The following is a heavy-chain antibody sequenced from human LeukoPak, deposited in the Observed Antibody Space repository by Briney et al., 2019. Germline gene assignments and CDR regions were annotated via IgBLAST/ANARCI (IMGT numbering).Heavy chain of an antibody. J-gene: IGHJ4*02. D-gene: IGHD3-22*01. V-gene: IGHV1-18*01. CDR1: GYTFTSYG. CDR3: ARDYDSSGYYLSGY. CDR2: ISAYNGNT. Sequence: ASVKVSCKASGYTFTSYGISWVRQAPGQGLEWMGWISAYNGNTNYAQKLQGRVTMTTDTSTSTAYMELRSLRSDDTAVYYCARDYDSSGYYLSGYWGQGTLVTVSS.